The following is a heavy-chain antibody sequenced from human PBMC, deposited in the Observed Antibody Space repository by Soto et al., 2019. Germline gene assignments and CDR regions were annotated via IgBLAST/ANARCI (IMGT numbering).Heavy chain of an antibody. D-gene: IGHD2-2*02. J-gene: IGHJ6*02. CDR1: GGSFSGYY. Sequence: SETLSLTCAVYGGSFSGYYWSWIRQPPGKGLEWIGEINHSGSTNYNPSLKSRVTISVDTSKNQFSLKLSSVTAADTAVYYCARGRGYCSSTSCYMPSSYYYYYGMDVWGQGTTVTSP. CDR2: INHSGST. V-gene: IGHV4-34*01. CDR3: ARGRGYCSSTSCYMPSSYYYYYGMDV.